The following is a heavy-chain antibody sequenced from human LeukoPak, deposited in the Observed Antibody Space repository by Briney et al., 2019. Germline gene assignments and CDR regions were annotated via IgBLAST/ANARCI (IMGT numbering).Heavy chain of an antibody. V-gene: IGHV3-30*01. J-gene: IGHJ6*03. CDR2: ISYDGSNK. CDR1: GFTFSSYA. CDR3: ARDPHYYYYMDV. Sequence: PTGGSLRLSCAASGFTFSSYAMHWVRQAPGKGLEWVAVISYDGSNKYYADSVKGRFTISRDNSKNTLYLQMNSLRAEDTAMYHCARDPHYYYYMDVWGKGTTVTVSS.